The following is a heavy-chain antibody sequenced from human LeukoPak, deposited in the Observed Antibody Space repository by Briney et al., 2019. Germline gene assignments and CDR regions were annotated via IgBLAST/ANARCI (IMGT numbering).Heavy chain of an antibody. CDR2: ISGSGVST. V-gene: IGHV3-23*01. CDR3: ARSSWRMATIAGVIDY. Sequence: GGSLRLSCAASGFTFSSYAMSWVRQAPGKGLEWVSGISGSGVSTYYADSVKGRFTISRDNSKNTLYLQMNSLRAEDTAVYYCARSSWRMATIAGVIDYWGQGTLVTVSS. CDR1: GFTFSSYA. D-gene: IGHD5-12*01. J-gene: IGHJ4*02.